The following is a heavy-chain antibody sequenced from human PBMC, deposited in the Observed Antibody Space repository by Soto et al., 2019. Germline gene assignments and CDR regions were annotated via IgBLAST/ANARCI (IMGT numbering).Heavy chain of an antibody. Sequence: SETLSLTCAVYGGSFSGYYWSWIRQPPGKGLEWIGEINHSGSTNYNPSLKSRVTISVDTSKNQFSLKLSSVTAADTAVYYCARGGDYDYIWGSYRYIQRTYYFDYWGQGTLVTVSS. D-gene: IGHD3-16*02. CDR3: ARGGDYDYIWGSYRYIQRTYYFDY. V-gene: IGHV4-34*01. CDR1: GGSFSGYY. CDR2: INHSGST. J-gene: IGHJ4*02.